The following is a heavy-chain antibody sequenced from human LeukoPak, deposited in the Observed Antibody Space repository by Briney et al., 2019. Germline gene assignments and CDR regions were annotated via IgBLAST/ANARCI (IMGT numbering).Heavy chain of an antibody. CDR1: GLSFRSYG. CDR2: ISGSGDNT. CDR3: AKCWTSDGVCLNFDH. V-gene: IGHV3-23*01. Sequence: GGSLRLSCEASGLSFRSYGMSWVRQAPGKGLEGVSDISGSGDNTYYTDSVKGRFTISRDNSKNTPYLQMNSLRVEDTAVYYCAKCWTSDGVCLNFDHWGQGALVTVSS. D-gene: IGHD2-8*01. J-gene: IGHJ4*02.